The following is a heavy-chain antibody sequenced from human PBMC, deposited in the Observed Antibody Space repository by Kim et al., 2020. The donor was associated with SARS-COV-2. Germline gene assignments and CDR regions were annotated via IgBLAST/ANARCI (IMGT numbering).Heavy chain of an antibody. CDR2: IYYSGST. D-gene: IGHD6-13*01. CDR3: ARLLAPGIAAAGPHDY. Sequence: SETLSLTCTVSGGSISSSSYYWGWIRQPPGKGLEWIGSIYYSGSTYYNPSLKSRVTISVDTSKNQFSLKLSSVTAADTAVYYCARLLAPGIAAAGPHDYWGQGTLVTVSS. V-gene: IGHV4-39*01. J-gene: IGHJ4*02. CDR1: GGSISSSSYY.